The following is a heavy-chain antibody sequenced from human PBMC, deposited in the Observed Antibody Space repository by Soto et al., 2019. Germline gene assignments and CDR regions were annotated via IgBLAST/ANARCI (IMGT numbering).Heavy chain of an antibody. V-gene: IGHV4-59*01. Sequence: SETLSLTFTVSGGSISSYHWSWIRQSPGKGLEWIGNIYHSGSTNYNPSLKSRVTISVDTSKNQFSLKLRSVTAADTAVYYCARDSGSSWYWFDPWGQGTQVTVS. J-gene: IGHJ5*02. CDR1: GGSISSYH. CDR3: ARDSGSSWYWFDP. D-gene: IGHD6-13*01. CDR2: IYHSGST.